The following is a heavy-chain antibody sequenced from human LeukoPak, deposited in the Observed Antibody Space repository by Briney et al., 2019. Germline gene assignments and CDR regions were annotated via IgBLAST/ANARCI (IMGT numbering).Heavy chain of an antibody. CDR3: ARSRRNNWFDP. CDR2: IKQDGSEK. J-gene: IGHJ5*02. V-gene: IGHV3-7*01. Sequence: GGSLRLSCAASGFTFSSYWMSWVRQAPGKGLEWVANIKQDGSEKYYVDFVKGRFTISRDNAKNSLYLQMNSLRAEDTAVYYCARSRRNNWFDPWGQGTLVTVSS. CDR1: GFTFSSYW.